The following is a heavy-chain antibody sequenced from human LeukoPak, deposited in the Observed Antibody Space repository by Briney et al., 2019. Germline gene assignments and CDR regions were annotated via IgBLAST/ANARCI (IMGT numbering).Heavy chain of an antibody. Sequence: SGTLSLTCSVSGGSISSSSYYWDWIRQPPGKRLEWIGNIYYSGSTDYNPSLKTRVTMSVDTSSNRFSLQVNSVTAADTAVYYCARHVAYGPLEIWGQGTMVTVSS. CDR2: IYYSGST. CDR1: GGSISSSSYY. V-gene: IGHV4-39*01. CDR3: ARHVAYGPLEI. J-gene: IGHJ3*02. D-gene: IGHD3-10*01.